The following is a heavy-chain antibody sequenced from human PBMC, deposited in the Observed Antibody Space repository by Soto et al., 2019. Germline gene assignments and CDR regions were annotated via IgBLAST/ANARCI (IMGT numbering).Heavy chain of an antibody. CDR3: ARVYAVTHYDY. CDR2: IYYSGST. D-gene: IGHD3-10*01. V-gene: IGHV4-59*01. CDR1: GGSISSYY. J-gene: IGHJ4*02. Sequence: QVQLQESGPGLVKPSETLSLTCTVSGGSISSYYWSWIRQPPGKGLEWIGYIYYSGSTNYNPSLKSRVTISVDXXXNQXXXXXXXXXXXXXXXYYCARVYAVTHYDYWGQGXLVTVSS.